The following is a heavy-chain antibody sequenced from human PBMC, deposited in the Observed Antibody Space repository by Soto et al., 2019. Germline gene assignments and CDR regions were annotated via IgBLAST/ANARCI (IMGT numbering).Heavy chain of an antibody. CDR2: MYYSGDS. Sequence: SETLSLTCGVSGGSISSYYWSWIRQPPGKGLEWIGYMYYSGDSTYNPSLKSRVTMSVDTSKNQFSLTLSSVTAADTAVYSCAGSASPNLYFVYWGQGTLVTVSS. CDR3: AGSASPNLYFVY. V-gene: IGHV4-59*08. D-gene: IGHD6-25*01. J-gene: IGHJ4*02. CDR1: GGSISSYY.